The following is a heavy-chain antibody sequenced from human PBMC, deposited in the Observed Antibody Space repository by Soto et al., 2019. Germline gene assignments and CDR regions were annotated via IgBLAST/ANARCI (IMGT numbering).Heavy chain of an antibody. CDR1: GYTFTSYA. V-gene: IGHV1-3*01. Sequence: GASVKVSCKASGYTFTSYAMHWVRQAPGQRLEWMGWINAGNGNTKYSQKFQGRVTITRYTSASTAYMELSSLRSEDTAVYYCARNGDYGPYYFDYWGQGTLVTVSS. D-gene: IGHD4-17*01. J-gene: IGHJ4*02. CDR3: ARNGDYGPYYFDY. CDR2: INAGNGNT.